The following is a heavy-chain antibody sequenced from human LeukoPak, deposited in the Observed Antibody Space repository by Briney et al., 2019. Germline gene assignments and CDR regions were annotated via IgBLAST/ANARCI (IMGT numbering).Heavy chain of an antibody. J-gene: IGHJ4*02. Sequence: GTLSLTCAVSGGSISSSNWWSWVRQAPGKGLEWVSAISGSGGSTYYADSVKGRFTISRDNSKNTLYLQMNSLRAEDTAVYYCANPYSSGWYFGGGENYYFDYWGQGTLVTVSS. D-gene: IGHD6-19*01. CDR2: ISGSGGST. CDR3: ANPYSSGWYFGGGENYYFDY. V-gene: IGHV3-23*01. CDR1: GGSISSSN.